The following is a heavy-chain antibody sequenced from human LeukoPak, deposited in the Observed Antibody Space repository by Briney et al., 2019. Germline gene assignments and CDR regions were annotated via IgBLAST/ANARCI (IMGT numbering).Heavy chain of an antibody. V-gene: IGHV4-30-2*01. D-gene: IGHD6-13*01. Sequence: PSQTLSLTCTVSGGSITSGGYYWSWIRQPPGKGLEWIGEINHSGSTNYNPSLKSRVTISVDTSKNQFSLKLSSVTAADTAVYYCARVSSSSWGGYFDYWGQGTLVTVSS. J-gene: IGHJ4*02. CDR2: INHSGST. CDR3: ARVSSSSWGGYFDY. CDR1: GGSITSGGYY.